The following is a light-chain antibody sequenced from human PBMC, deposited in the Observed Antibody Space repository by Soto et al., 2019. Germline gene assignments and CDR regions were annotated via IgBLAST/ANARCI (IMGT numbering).Light chain of an antibody. V-gene: IGKV3-15*01. CDR2: GAS. Sequence: EIVMTQSPATLSVSPGERATLSCRASQSVSSNLAWYQQKPGQVPRLLIYGASTRATGIPARFSGSGSGTELTLTISSLQSEDFAVYYCQQYNNWPYTFGQGTKLEI. J-gene: IGKJ2*01. CDR3: QQYNNWPYT. CDR1: QSVSSN.